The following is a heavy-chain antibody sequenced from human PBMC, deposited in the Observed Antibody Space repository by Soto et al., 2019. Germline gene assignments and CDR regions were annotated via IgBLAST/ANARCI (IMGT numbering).Heavy chain of an antibody. Sequence: GGSLTLSCKASGFSFGDYSINWFRQSPGEGLEWVGFVRSKVYGGTTDYAASVRGRFTISRDASKSIAYLPMNSLKTDDTAVYYCVRDGVKMTGFAYLYYGLDVWGPGTPVTVSS. D-gene: IGHD3-16*01. CDR3: VRDGVKMTGFAYLYYGLDV. V-gene: IGHV3-49*03. CDR2: VRSKVYGGTT. CDR1: GFSFGDYS. J-gene: IGHJ6*02.